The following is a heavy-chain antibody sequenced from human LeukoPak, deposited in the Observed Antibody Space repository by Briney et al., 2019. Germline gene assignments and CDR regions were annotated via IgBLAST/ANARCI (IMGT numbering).Heavy chain of an antibody. J-gene: IGHJ3*02. CDR2: ISSSGSTI. Sequence: GGTLRLSCAASGFTFSSYGMNWVRQAPGKGLEWVSYISSSGSTIYYADSVKGRFTISRDISKNTLYLQMNSLRAEDTAVYFCARDMVTTNTLYALDIWGQGTMITVSS. CDR1: GFTFSSYG. D-gene: IGHD2-21*02. V-gene: IGHV3-48*01. CDR3: ARDMVTTNTLYALDI.